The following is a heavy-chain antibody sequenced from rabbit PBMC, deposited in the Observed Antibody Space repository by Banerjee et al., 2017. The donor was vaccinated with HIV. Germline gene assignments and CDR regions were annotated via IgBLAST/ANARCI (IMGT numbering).Heavy chain of an antibody. V-gene: IGHV1S45*01. CDR3: ARAGGFEKYFNL. J-gene: IGHJ4*01. Sequence: QEQLVESGGGLVQPEGSLTLTCTASGFSFSNNYYMCWVRQAPGKGLEWIACIYTGSSGSTYYASWAKGRFTISKTSSTTVTLQVTSLTAADTATYFCARAGGFEKYFNLWGQGTLVTVS. CDR1: GFSFSNNYY. D-gene: IGHD1-1*01. CDR2: IYTGSSGST.